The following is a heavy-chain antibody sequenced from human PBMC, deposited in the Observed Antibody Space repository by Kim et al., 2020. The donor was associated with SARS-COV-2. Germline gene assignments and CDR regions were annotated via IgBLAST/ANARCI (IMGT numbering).Heavy chain of an antibody. Sequence: GGSLRLSCTASGFTFGDYAMSWFRQAPGKGLEWVGFIRSKAYGGTTEYAASVKGRFTISRDDSKSIAYLQMNSLKTEDTAVYYCTRTCGGSCLFGDYWGQGTLVTVSS. J-gene: IGHJ4*02. CDR1: GFTFGDYA. D-gene: IGHD2-15*01. V-gene: IGHV3-49*03. CDR3: TRTCGGSCLFGDY. CDR2: IRSKAYGGTT.